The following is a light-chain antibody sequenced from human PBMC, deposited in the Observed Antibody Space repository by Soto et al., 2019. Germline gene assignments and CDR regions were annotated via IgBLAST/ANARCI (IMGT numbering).Light chain of an antibody. CDR3: QVWDSYVV. CDR2: RDS. Sequence: SYELTQPLSVSVALGQTARITCGGNNIGSKNVHWYQQKPGQAPVLGIYRDSNRPSGIPERFSGSNSGNTATLTISRAQAGDGADYYCQVWDSYVVFGGGTKVTVL. J-gene: IGLJ2*01. CDR1: NIGSKN. V-gene: IGLV3-9*01.